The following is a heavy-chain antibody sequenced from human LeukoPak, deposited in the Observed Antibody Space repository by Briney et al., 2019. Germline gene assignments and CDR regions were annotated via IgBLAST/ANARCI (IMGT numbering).Heavy chain of an antibody. CDR3: AKGSSSSRPYYFDY. D-gene: IGHD6-13*01. V-gene: IGHV3-23*01. CDR1: GFTFSSYV. CDR2: IIGVGDST. J-gene: IGHJ4*02. Sequence: GWSLRLSCAASGFTFSSYVMSWVRQAPGKGLEWVSAIIGVGDSTYYAESVKGRFTISRDNSENTLYLQMNSLRAEDTAVYYCAKGSSSSRPYYFDYWGQGTLVTVSS.